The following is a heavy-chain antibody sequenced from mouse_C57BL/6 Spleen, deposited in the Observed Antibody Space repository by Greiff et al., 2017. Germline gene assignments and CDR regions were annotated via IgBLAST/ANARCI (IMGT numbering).Heavy chain of an antibody. V-gene: IGHV1-64*01. J-gene: IGHJ4*01. CDR2: IHPNSGST. CDR1: GYTFTSYW. CDR3: AIPIYDGYPHAMDY. Sequence: QVQLQQPGAELVKPGASVKLSCKASGYTFTSYWMHWVKQRPGQGLEWIGMIHPNSGSTNYNEKFKSKATLTVDKSSSTAYMQLSSLTSEDSAVYYWAIPIYDGYPHAMDYWGQGTSVTVSS. D-gene: IGHD2-3*01.